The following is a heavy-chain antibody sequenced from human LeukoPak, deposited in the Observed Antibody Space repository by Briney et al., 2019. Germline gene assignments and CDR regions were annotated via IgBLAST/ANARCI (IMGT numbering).Heavy chain of an antibody. CDR2: INPNSGGT. D-gene: IGHD5/OR15-5a*01. CDR3: ARGSRSTSLDGMDV. J-gene: IGHJ6*02. Sequence: ASVKVSCKASGYTFTGYYMHWVRQAPGQGLEWMGWINPNSGGTNYAQKFQGRVTTTRDTSISTAYMELSRLRSDDTAVYYCARGSRSTSLDGMDVWGQGTTVTVSS. CDR1: GYTFTGYY. V-gene: IGHV1-2*02.